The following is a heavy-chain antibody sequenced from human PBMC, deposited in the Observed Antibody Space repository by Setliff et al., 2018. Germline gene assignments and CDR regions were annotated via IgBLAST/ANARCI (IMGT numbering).Heavy chain of an antibody. Sequence: PGGSLSLSCAASGFTVSTNYMTWVRQAPGKGLDWVSVIYSGGSIYYADSVKGRFTISRDSSKNMVYLQMNSLRAEDTAVYYCARGYCSGGSGGSCYRLGDMDVWGKGTTVTVSS. V-gene: IGHV3-53*01. D-gene: IGHD2-15*01. CDR1: GFTVSTNY. J-gene: IGHJ6*03. CDR2: IYSGGSI. CDR3: ARGYCSGGSGGSCYRLGDMDV.